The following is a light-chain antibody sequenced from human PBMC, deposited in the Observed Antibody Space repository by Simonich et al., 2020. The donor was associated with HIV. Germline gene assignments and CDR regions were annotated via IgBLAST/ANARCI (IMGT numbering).Light chain of an antibody. V-gene: IGKV4-1*01. CDR3: QQYGSSPWT. CDR1: RNILYSSNNKNY. Sequence: DIVMTQSPDSLAVSLGERATINCKSSRNILYSSNNKNYLAWYQQRPGQPPNLLIYWASTRESGVPDRFSASGSGTDFTLTISRLEPEDFAVYYCQQYGSSPWTFGQGTKVEIK. CDR2: WAS. J-gene: IGKJ1*01.